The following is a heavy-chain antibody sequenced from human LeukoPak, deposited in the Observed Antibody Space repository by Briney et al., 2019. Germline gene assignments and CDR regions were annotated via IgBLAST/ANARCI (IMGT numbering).Heavy chain of an antibody. CDR2: IHPRDTDI. J-gene: IGHJ4*02. V-gene: IGHV5-51*01. CDR3: ARMIGLGEVSPYFDY. D-gene: IGHD3-16*02. CDR1: GYSFTTYW. Sequence: GESLKISCEGSGYSFTTYWIAWVRQVPGKGLEWMGIIHPRDTDIRYTPPFQGQVTISADKSITSAYLQWNSLKASDTAMYYCARMIGLGEVSPYFDYWGQGSLVTVSS.